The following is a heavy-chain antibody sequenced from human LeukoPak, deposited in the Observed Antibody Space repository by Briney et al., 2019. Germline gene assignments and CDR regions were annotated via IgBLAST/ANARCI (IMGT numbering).Heavy chain of an antibody. V-gene: IGHV3-30*02. CDR3: AKDRVYELWFEEASPYYFDY. J-gene: IGHJ4*02. CDR1: GFTFSSYG. D-gene: IGHD3-10*01. CDR2: IRYDGSNK. Sequence: GGSLRLSCAPSGFTFSSYGMHWVRQAPGKGLEWVAYIRYDGSNKYYADSVKGRFTISRDISKNTLYLQMNSLRAEDTAVYYCAKDRVYELWFEEASPYYFDYWGQGTLVTVSS.